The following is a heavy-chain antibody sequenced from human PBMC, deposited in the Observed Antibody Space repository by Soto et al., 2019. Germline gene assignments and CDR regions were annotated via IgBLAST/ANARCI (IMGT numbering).Heavy chain of an antibody. V-gene: IGHV1-3*01. CDR3: ARGTVLVVAANKYTDAFDF. CDR2: INAGNGNT. J-gene: IGHJ3*01. CDR1: GYTFTSYA. D-gene: IGHD2-15*01. Sequence: GASVKVSCKASGYTFTSYAMHWVRQAPGQRLEWMGWINAGNGNTKYSLKFQGRVTITRDTSKNQFSLNLRSVTAADTAVFYFARGTVLVVAANKYTDAFDFWGQGTMVTVS.